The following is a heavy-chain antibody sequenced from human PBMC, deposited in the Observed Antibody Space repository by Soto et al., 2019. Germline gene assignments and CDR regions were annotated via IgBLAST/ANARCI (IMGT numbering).Heavy chain of an antibody. D-gene: IGHD4-17*01. CDR1: GFTPSGYA. Sequence: GVSPXPSFAASGFTPSGYAMSCVRQAPGKGLEWVPVTHGGGTSAYYAESVKRRFTISRDNPKNTLYLQMSSLRDGNRAVYYFAKNRGQVTTSWHFDYWGQRNLVTV. CDR3: AKNRGQVTTSWHFDY. J-gene: IGHJ4*02. V-gene: IGHV3-23*01. CDR2: THGGGTSA.